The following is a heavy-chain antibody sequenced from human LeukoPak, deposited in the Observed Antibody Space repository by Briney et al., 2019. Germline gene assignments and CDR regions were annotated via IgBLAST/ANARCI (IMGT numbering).Heavy chain of an antibody. V-gene: IGHV4-59*12. CDR1: GGSFSGYY. J-gene: IGHJ4*02. CDR3: ARDLSSSWYAASSRFVY. Sequence: PSETLSLTCAVYGGSFSGYYWSWIRQPPGKGLEWIGYIYYSGYTNYNPSLKSRVTISVDTSKNQFSLKLSSVTAADTAVYYCARDLSSSWYAASSRFVYWGQGTLVTVSS. CDR2: IYYSGYT. D-gene: IGHD6-13*01.